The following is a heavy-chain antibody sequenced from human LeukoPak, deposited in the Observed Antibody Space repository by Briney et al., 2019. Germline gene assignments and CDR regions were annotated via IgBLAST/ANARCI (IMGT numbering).Heavy chain of an antibody. D-gene: IGHD3-10*01. CDR3: ARQRLRGISYFGF. V-gene: IGHV5-51*01. CDR2: IYPGDSDT. J-gene: IGHJ4*02. CDR1: GYSFTSFW. Sequence: GESLKISCKGSGYSFTSFWIGWVRQMPGRGLEWMGIIYPGDSDTRYSPSFQGQVTISADKSINTAYLQWSSLKASDTAMYYCARQRLRGISYFGFWGQGTLVTVSS.